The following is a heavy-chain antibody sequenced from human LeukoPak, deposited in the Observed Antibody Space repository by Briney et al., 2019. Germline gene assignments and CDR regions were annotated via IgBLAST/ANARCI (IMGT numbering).Heavy chain of an antibody. CDR3: AKASNSGYFYGSGRYEDWFDA. CDR1: GFSFSAYG. J-gene: IGHJ5*02. V-gene: IGHV3-30*18. Sequence: GGSLRLFCGTSGFSFSAYGMHWVRQAPGKGLEWVAVISYDGGNKFYADSVKGRFTISRDNSKNTMSLQMNSLRAEDTALYYCAKASNSGYFYGSGRYEDWFDAWGQGTLVTVSS. CDR2: ISYDGGNK. D-gene: IGHD3-10*01.